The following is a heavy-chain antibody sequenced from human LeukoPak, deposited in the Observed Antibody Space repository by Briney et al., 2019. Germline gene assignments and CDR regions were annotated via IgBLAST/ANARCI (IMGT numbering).Heavy chain of an antibody. V-gene: IGHV1-69*05. CDR1: GGTFSSHA. D-gene: IGHD4-11*01. J-gene: IGHJ4*02. Sequence: SVKVSCKASGGTFSSHAISWVRQAPGQGLEWMGGINPIFHTPTYAKKFQGRLTITKDESMSTASMDLRSLISDDAAVYYCARGRTTGEFDYWGQGTLVTVSS. CDR2: INPIFHTP. CDR3: ARGRTTGEFDY.